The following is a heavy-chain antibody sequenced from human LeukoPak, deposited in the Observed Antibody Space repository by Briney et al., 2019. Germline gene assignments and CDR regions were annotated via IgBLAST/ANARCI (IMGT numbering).Heavy chain of an antibody. Sequence: GGSLRLSCTGSGFTLSDYAVTWVRQAPGKGLEWLGFIRCKTYGGATEYAASVKGRFTISRDDSRSIAYLQMNSLKTEDTALYFCTRDEVRGCTNGVCYGMDVWGQGTTVTVSS. CDR1: GFTLSDYA. J-gene: IGHJ6*02. CDR3: TRDEVRGCTNGVCYGMDV. CDR2: IRCKTYGGAT. D-gene: IGHD2-8*01. V-gene: IGHV3-49*04.